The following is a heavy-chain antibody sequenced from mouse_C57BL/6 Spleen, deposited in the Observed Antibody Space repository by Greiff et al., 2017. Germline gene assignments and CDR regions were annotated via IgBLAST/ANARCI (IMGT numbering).Heavy chain of an antibody. CDR2: ISYDGSN. V-gene: IGHV3-6*01. Sequence: EVQLQESGPGLVKPSQSLSLTCSVTGYSITRGYYWNWIRQFPGNKLEWMGYISYDGSNNYNPSLKNRISITRDTSKNQFFLKLNSVTTEDTATYYGAREGVYYGSSYAYWGQGTTLTVSS. D-gene: IGHD1-1*01. CDR1: GYSITRGYY. J-gene: IGHJ2*01. CDR3: AREGVYYGSSYAY.